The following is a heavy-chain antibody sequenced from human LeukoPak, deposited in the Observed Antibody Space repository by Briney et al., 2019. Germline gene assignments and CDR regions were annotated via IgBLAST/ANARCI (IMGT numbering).Heavy chain of an antibody. D-gene: IGHD3-10*01. CDR1: GFTFDDYG. V-gene: IGHV3-20*04. J-gene: IGHJ4*02. Sequence: GGSLRLSCAASGFTFDDYGMSWVRQAPGKGLEWVSGINWNGGSTGYADSVKGRFTISRDNAKNSLYLQMNSLRAEDTALYYCARGRPPATGSYYFDYWGQGTLVTVSS. CDR2: INWNGGST. CDR3: ARGRPPATGSYYFDY.